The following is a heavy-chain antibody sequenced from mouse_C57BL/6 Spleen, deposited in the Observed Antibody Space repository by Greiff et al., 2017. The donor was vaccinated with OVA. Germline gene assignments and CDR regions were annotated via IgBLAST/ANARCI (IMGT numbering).Heavy chain of an antibody. Sequence: VQLQQSGAELVKPGASVKISCKASGYAFSSYWMNWVKQRPGQGLEWIGQIYPGDGDTNYNGKFKGKATLTADKSSSTAYMQLSSLTSEDSAVYFCARDGSYPYFDYWGQGTTLTVSS. V-gene: IGHV1-80*01. CDR3: ARDGSYPYFDY. CDR2: IYPGDGDT. CDR1: GYAFSSYW. J-gene: IGHJ2*01. D-gene: IGHD2-3*01.